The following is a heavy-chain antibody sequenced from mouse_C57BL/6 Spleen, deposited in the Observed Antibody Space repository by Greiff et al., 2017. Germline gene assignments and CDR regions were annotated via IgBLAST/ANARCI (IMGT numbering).Heavy chain of an antibody. J-gene: IGHJ3*01. CDR2: IWSGGST. CDR3: ASLYYNSSSSWFAY. Sequence: VQLQQSGPGLVQPSQSLSITCTVSGFSLTSYGVHWVRQSPGKGLEWLGVIWSGGSTDYHAAFISRLSISKDNSKSQVFFKLNRLQADDTAIYYCASLYYNSSSSWFAYWGQGTLVTVSA. D-gene: IGHD1-1*01. V-gene: IGHV2-2*01. CDR1: GFSLTSYG.